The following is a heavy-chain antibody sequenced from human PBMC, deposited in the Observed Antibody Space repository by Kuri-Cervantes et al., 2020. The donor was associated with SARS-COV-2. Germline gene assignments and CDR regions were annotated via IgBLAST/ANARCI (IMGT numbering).Heavy chain of an antibody. CDR1: GFTFRNYG. D-gene: IGHD4-11*01. J-gene: IGHJ2*01. CDR2: VRFHGNER. Sequence: GESLKISCAASGFTFRNYGMHWVRQAPGKGLEWVAFVRFHGNERYYADSVKGRFTISRDNSKNTLYLQMNSLRAEDTAVYYCSKDDYSGYWYFDLGGRGTLVTVSS. CDR3: SKDDYSGYWYFDL. V-gene: IGHV3-30*02.